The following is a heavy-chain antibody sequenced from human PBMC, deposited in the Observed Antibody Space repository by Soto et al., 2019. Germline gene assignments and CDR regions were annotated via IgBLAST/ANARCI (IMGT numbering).Heavy chain of an antibody. Sequence: QVQLVESGGGVVQPGRSLRLSCAASGFTFISYGMHWVRQAPGKGLEWVAVISYDGSNKYYADSVKGRFTISRDNSKNTLYLQMNSLSAEDTAVYYCAKAALSLWNYATCLDYWGQGTLVTDSS. CDR1: GFTFISYG. V-gene: IGHV3-30*18. D-gene: IGHD1-7*01. J-gene: IGHJ4*02. CDR2: ISYDGSNK. CDR3: AKAALSLWNYATCLDY.